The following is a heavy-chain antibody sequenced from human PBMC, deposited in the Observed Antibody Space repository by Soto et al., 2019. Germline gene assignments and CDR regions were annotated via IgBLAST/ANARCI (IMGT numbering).Heavy chain of an antibody. V-gene: IGHV4-30-4*01. D-gene: IGHD2-15*01. CDR3: ARSYCSGGSCYSDYYYYGMDV. CDR2: IYYSGST. Sequence: SETLSLTCTVSGGSISSGDYYWSWIRQPAGKGLEWIGYIYYSGSTYYNPSLKSRVTISVDTSKNQFSLKLSSVTAADTAVYYCARSYCSGGSCYSDYYYYGMDVWGQGTTVTVSS. J-gene: IGHJ6*02. CDR1: GGSISSGDYY.